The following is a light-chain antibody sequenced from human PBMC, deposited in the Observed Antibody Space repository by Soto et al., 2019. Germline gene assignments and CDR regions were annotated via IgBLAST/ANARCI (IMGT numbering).Light chain of an antibody. CDR1: QNINRW. CDR3: QQYDSYWT. CDR2: KAS. V-gene: IGKV1-5*03. J-gene: IGKJ1*01. Sequence: DIQMTQSPSTLSASVGARVAITCRASQNINRWLAWYQQKPGKAPKLLIQKASILESGVPSRFSGSRSGTEFTLTISSLQPDDFATYYCQQYDSYWTFGQGTKVDIK.